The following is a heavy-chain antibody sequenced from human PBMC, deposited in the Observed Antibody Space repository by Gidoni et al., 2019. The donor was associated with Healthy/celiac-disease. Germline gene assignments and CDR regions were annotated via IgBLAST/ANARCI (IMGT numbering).Heavy chain of an antibody. D-gene: IGHD5-12*01. CDR2: ISGSGGST. J-gene: IGHJ6*02. CDR1: GFTFSSYA. Sequence: EVQLLEYGGGLVQPGGSLRLSCAASGFTFSSYAMSWVRQAPGKGLEWVSAISGSGGSTYYADSVKGRFTISRDNSKNTLYLQMNSLRAEDTAVYYCAKDISIRNYGMDVWGQGTTVTVSS. CDR3: AKDISIRNYGMDV. V-gene: IGHV3-23*01.